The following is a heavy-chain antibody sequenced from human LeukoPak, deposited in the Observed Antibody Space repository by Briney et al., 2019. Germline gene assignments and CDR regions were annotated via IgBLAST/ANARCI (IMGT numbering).Heavy chain of an antibody. J-gene: IGHJ3*02. Sequence: GASVKVSCKASGYTFTGYYMHWVRQAPGQGLEWMGRINPNSGGTNYAQKFQGRVTMTRDTSISTAYMELSRLRSDDTAVYSCASSYYDFWSGYRDGDAFDIWGQGTMVTVSS. CDR3: ASSYYDFWSGYRDGDAFDI. V-gene: IGHV1-2*06. D-gene: IGHD3-3*01. CDR1: GYTFTGYY. CDR2: INPNSGGT.